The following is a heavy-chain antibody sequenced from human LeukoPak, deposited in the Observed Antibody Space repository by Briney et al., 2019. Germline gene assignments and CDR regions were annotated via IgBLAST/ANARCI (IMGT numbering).Heavy chain of an antibody. CDR1: GGSISSSTYY. D-gene: IGHD6-13*01. V-gene: IGHV4-39*01. Sequence: SETLSLTCTVSGGSISSSTYYWGWIRQPPGKGLEWIGSIYYSGSTYYNPSLKGRVTISVDTSKTQFSLNLSSVTAADTAVYYCARLHIAAADYFDYWGQGTLVTVSS. CDR2: IYYSGST. J-gene: IGHJ4*02. CDR3: ARLHIAAADYFDY.